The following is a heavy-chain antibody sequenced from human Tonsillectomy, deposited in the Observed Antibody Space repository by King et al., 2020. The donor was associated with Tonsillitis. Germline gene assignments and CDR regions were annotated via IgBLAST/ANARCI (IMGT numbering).Heavy chain of an antibody. CDR3: ASYHCSGTTCYWGY. J-gene: IGHJ4*02. CDR2: IYYSGGT. V-gene: IGHV4-31*03. CDR1: GGSISSGGYY. Sequence: QLQESGPGLVKPSQTLSLTCSVSGGSISSGGYYWSWIRQHPGNGLEWIGYIYYSGGTYYNPSLKRRVTMSVDTSTNQFSLSLTSVTAADTAVYFCASYHCSGTTCYWGYWGQGTLVTVSS. D-gene: IGHD2-2*01.